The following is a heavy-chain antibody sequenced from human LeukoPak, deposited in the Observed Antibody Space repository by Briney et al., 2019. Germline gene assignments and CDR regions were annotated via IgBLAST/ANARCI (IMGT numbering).Heavy chain of an antibody. CDR2: IRSKANSYAT. J-gene: IGHJ4*02. D-gene: IGHD5-18*01. CDR3: ARRAKTERGHSYGLDY. CDR1: GFTFSGSA. Sequence: GGSLRLSCAASGFTFSGSAMHWVRQASGKGLEWVGRIRSKANSYATAYAASVKGRFTISNSENTAYLQMNSLRAEDTAVYYCARRAKTERGHSYGLDYWGQGTLVTVSP. V-gene: IGHV3-73*01.